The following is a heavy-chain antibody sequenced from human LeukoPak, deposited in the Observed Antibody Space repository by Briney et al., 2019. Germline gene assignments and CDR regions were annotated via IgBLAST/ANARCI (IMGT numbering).Heavy chain of an antibody. CDR3: HQPVTLPA. Sequence: GGSLRLSCVVSGITFRNYWMSWVRQAPGKGLEWVAFIKEDGSDKHYVDSVKGRFTTSRDNAKNSLYLQMNSLRAEDTAVYFCHQPVTLPAWGQGALVTVSP. D-gene: IGHD2-2*01. J-gene: IGHJ5*02. CDR1: GITFRNYW. CDR2: IKEDGSDK. V-gene: IGHV3-7*01.